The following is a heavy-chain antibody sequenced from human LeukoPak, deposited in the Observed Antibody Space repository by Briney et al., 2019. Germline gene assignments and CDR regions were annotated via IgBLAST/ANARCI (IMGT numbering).Heavy chain of an antibody. CDR2: IKHDGSQI. CDR3: TRDPVTYCGGDC. CDR1: GFTFSNYW. Sequence: GGSLRLSCAASGFTFSNYWMSWVRQAPGKGLEWVANIKHDGSQIYSVDSLKGRFTISRDQSKNTLFLQMNNLRVEDTAVYYCTRDPVTYCGGDCWGQGTLVTVSS. J-gene: IGHJ4*02. V-gene: IGHV3-7*03. D-gene: IGHD2-21*01.